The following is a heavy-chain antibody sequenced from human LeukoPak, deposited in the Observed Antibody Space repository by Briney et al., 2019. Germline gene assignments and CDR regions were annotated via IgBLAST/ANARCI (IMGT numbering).Heavy chain of an antibody. D-gene: IGHD3-22*01. CDR2: INPSGGST. J-gene: IGHJ3*02. V-gene: IGHV1-46*01. CDR1: GYTFTSYY. Sequence: ASVTVSCKASGYTFTSYYMHWVRQAPGQGLEWMGIINPSGGSTSYAQKFQGRVTMTRDTSTSTVYMELSSLRSEDTAVYYCARSPAMIVVDVSAFDIWGQGTMVTVSS. CDR3: ARSPAMIVVDVSAFDI.